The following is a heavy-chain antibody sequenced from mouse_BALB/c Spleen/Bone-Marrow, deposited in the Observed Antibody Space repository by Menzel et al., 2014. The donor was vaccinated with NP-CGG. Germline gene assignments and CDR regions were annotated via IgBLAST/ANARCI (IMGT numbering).Heavy chain of an antibody. CDR2: INSGGSDT. J-gene: IGHJ1*01. CDR3: ARHGGGSSLWYFDV. CDR1: GFTFSSYA. D-gene: IGHD1-1*01. Sequence: EVKLMESGGGLVKPGGSLKLSCAASGFTFSSYAMSWVRQTPEKRLEWVAIINSGGSDTYYPDSVKGRFTISRDNVKNALYLQMSSLRSEDTAMYYCARHGGGSSLWYFDVWGAGTTVTVSS. V-gene: IGHV5-9-3*01.